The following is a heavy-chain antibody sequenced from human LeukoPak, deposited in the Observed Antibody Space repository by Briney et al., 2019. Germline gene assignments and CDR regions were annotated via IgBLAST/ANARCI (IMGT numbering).Heavy chain of an antibody. J-gene: IGHJ6*03. Sequence: ASVKVSCKASGYTFTGYYMHWVRQAPGQGLEWMGWINPNSGGTNYVQKFQGRVTMTRDTSISTAYMELSRLRSDDTAVYYCARDPGWFGESGPYYMDVWGKGTTVTVSS. D-gene: IGHD3-10*01. V-gene: IGHV1-2*02. CDR3: ARDPGWFGESGPYYMDV. CDR1: GYTFTGYY. CDR2: INPNSGGT.